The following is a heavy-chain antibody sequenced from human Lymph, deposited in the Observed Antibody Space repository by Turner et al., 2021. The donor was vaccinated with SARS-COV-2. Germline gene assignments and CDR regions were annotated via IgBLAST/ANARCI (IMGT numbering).Heavy chain of an antibody. Sequence: QVHLVQSGAEVKKPGSSVKVSCKASGGTFSSYAISWVRQAPGQGLEWMGRIIPMFGIASYAQKFQGRVTITADKSTSTAYMELSSLRSEDTAVYYCAAPFTVVTSPDGFDIWGQGTMVTISS. CDR3: AAPFTVVTSPDGFDI. V-gene: IGHV1-69*04. CDR1: GGTFSSYA. D-gene: IGHD2-21*02. J-gene: IGHJ3*02. CDR2: IIPMFGIA.